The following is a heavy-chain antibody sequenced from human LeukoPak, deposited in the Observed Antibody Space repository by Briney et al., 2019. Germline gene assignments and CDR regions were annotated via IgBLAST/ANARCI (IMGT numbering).Heavy chain of an antibody. D-gene: IGHD1-26*01. V-gene: IGHV4-34*01. J-gene: IGHJ4*02. CDR3: ARTYSGSYTHFDY. CDR1: GGSFSGYY. Sequence: SETLSLTCAVYGGSFSGYYWSWIRQPPGKGLEWIGEINHSGSTNYNPSLKSRVTISVDTSKNQFSLKLSSVTAADTAVYYCARTYSGSYTHFDYWGQGTLVTVSS. CDR2: INHSGST.